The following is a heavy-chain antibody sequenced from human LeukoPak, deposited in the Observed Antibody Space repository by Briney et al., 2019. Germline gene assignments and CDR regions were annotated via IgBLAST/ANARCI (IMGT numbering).Heavy chain of an antibody. Sequence: GWSLRLSCAASVFTFSSYSMNWVRQAPGKGLEWVSSISSSSSYIYYADSVKGRFTISRDNAKNSLYLQMNSLRAEDTAVYYCARGPLNPKAAAGTISSYWGQGTLVTVSS. CDR2: ISSSSSYI. CDR1: VFTFSSYS. CDR3: ARGPLNPKAAAGTISSY. D-gene: IGHD6-13*01. V-gene: IGHV3-21*01. J-gene: IGHJ4*02.